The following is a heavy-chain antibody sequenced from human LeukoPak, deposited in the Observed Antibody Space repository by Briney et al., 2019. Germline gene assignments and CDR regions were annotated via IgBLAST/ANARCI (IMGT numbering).Heavy chain of an antibody. CDR1: GFTFSNYW. D-gene: IGHD6-19*01. CDR3: AAGAGWLIDW. V-gene: IGHV3-7*01. Sequence: GGSLRLSCAASGFTFSNYWMNWVRQAPGKGMEWVAIIEKDGSEILYVDSVKGRFTISRDNTKNSLYLQMNSLRAEDTAVYYCAAGAGWLIDWWGQGTLVTVSS. J-gene: IGHJ4*02. CDR2: IEKDGSEI.